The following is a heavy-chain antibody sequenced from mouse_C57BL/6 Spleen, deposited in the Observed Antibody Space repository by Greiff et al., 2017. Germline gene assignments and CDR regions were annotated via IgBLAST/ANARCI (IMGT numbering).Heavy chain of an antibody. CDR3: ARDLRLHYAMDY. D-gene: IGHD3-2*02. V-gene: IGHV5-4*01. CDR1: GFTFSSYA. Sequence: DVKLVESGGGLVKPGGSLKLSCAASGFTFSSYAMSWVRQTPEKRLEWVATISDGGSYTYYPDNVKGRFTISRDNAKNNLYLQMSHLKSEDTAMYYCARDLRLHYAMDYWGQGTSVTVSS. J-gene: IGHJ4*01. CDR2: ISDGGSYT.